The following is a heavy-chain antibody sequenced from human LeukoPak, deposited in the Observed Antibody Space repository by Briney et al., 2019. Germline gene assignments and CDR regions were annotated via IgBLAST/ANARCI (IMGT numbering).Heavy chain of an antibody. V-gene: IGHV4-59*01. CDR3: ARDRPGTSSLDY. Sequence: SETLSLTCTVSGGSISSYYWSWIRQPPGKGLEWIGYIYYSGSTNYNPSLKSRVTISVDTSKNQFSLMLSSVTAADTAVYYCARDRPGTSSLDYWGQGTLVTVSS. J-gene: IGHJ4*02. CDR2: IYYSGST. D-gene: IGHD6-13*01. CDR1: GGSISSYY.